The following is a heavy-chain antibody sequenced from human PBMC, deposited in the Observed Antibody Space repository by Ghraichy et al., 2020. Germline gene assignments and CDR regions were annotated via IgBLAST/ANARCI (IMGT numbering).Heavy chain of an antibody. V-gene: IGHV4-59*01. CDR1: GGSISSYY. CDR3: ARGDYYDRNGYRFYAFDI. J-gene: IGHJ3*02. D-gene: IGHD3-22*01. Sequence: ESLNISCTVSGGSISSYYWSWIRQPPGKGLEWIGYIYYSGSTNYNPSLKSRVTISVDTSKNQFSLKLSSVTAADTAVYYCARGDYYDRNGYRFYAFDIWGQGTMVTVSS. CDR2: IYYSGST.